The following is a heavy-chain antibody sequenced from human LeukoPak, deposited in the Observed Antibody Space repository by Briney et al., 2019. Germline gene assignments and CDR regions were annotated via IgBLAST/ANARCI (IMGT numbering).Heavy chain of an antibody. CDR2: INHSGST. CDR1: GGSISSYY. V-gene: IGHV4-34*01. D-gene: IGHD1-26*01. CDR3: AREGGSYPVIYFDY. Sequence: SETLSLTCTVSGGSISSYYWSWIRQPPGKGLEWIGEINHSGSTNYNPSLKSRVTISVDTSKNQFSLKLSSVTAADTAVYYCAREGGSYPVIYFDYWGQGTLVTVSS. J-gene: IGHJ4*02.